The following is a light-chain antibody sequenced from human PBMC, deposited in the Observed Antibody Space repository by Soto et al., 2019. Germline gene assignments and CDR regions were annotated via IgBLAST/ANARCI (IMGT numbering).Light chain of an antibody. Sequence: DIQMTQSPSSLSASVGERVTITCRASQSISSFLNWYQQKPGKAPKLLIYTASSLQSGVPSRFSGSGSGTDFTLTISSLPPEDFATYYCQQSYSMTTFGGGTKVEIK. V-gene: IGKV1-39*01. J-gene: IGKJ4*01. CDR1: QSISSF. CDR3: QQSYSMTT. CDR2: TAS.